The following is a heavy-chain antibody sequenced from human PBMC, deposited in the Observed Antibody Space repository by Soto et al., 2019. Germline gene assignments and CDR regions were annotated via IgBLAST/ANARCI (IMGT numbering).Heavy chain of an antibody. CDR2: ISSSSSTI. J-gene: IGHJ4*02. D-gene: IGHD2-21*01. V-gene: IGHV3-48*02. CDR3: ARGSNSPHDY. CDR1: GFTFSSYS. Sequence: EVQLVESEGGLVQPGGSLRLSCAASGFTFSSYSMNWVRQAPGKGLEWVSYISSSSSTIYYADSVKGRFTISRDNAKNSMYVQMNSLRDEDTAVYYCARGSNSPHDYWGQGTLVTVSS.